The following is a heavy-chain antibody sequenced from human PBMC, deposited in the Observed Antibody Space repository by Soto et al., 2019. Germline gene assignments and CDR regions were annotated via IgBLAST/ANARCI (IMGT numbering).Heavy chain of an antibody. Sequence: ASVKVSCKASGYTFTSYGISWVRQAPGQGLEWMGWISAYNGNTNYAQKLQGRVTMTTDTSTSTAYMELRSLRSDDTAVYYCARDTYDFWSGYPIDYWGQGTLVTLFS. CDR1: GYTFTSYG. CDR2: ISAYNGNT. J-gene: IGHJ4*02. CDR3: ARDTYDFWSGYPIDY. V-gene: IGHV1-18*01. D-gene: IGHD3-3*01.